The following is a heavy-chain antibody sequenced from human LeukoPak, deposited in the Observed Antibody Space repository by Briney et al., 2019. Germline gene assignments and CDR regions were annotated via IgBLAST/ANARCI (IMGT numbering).Heavy chain of an antibody. Sequence: SETLSLTCTVSGGSITSHYWSWVRQPPGKGLEWIAYLFDSVRTKDNPSLKSRLTLSADTSKNQFSLRLNSVTAADTAVYYCATIKRGSIFGYFDFWGQGSKVTVSS. D-gene: IGHD5-18*01. CDR1: GGSITSHY. CDR2: LFDSVRT. J-gene: IGHJ4*02. V-gene: IGHV4-59*11. CDR3: ATIKRGSIFGYFDF.